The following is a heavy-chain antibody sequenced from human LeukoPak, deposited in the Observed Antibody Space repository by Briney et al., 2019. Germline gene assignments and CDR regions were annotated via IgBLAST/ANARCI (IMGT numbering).Heavy chain of an antibody. Sequence: ASVKVSCKASGYIFTGYYMHWVRQAPGQGLEWMGWLNPNSGGTNYAQKFQGRVTTTRDTSISTAYMELSRLRSDDTAVYYCARDTEMATINDYWGQGTLVTVSS. J-gene: IGHJ4*02. V-gene: IGHV1-2*02. CDR1: GYIFTGYY. CDR2: LNPNSGGT. CDR3: ARDTEMATINDY. D-gene: IGHD5-24*01.